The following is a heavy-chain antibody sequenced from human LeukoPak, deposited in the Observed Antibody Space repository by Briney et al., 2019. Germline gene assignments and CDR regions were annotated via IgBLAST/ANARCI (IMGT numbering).Heavy chain of an antibody. CDR1: GFTFDDYA. Sequence: GGSLRLSCAASGFTFDDYAMHWVRQAPGKGLEWVSLISGDGGSTYYADSVKGRFTISRDNSKNSLYLQMNSLRTEDTALYYCAKDLPTTYCGGDYYSYGMDVWGQGTTVTVSS. CDR3: AKDLPTTYCGGDYYSYGMDV. J-gene: IGHJ6*02. V-gene: IGHV3-43*02. CDR2: ISGDGGST. D-gene: IGHD2-21*01.